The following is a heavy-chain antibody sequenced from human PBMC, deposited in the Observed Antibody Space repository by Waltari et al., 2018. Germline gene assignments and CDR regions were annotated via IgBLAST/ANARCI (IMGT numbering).Heavy chain of an antibody. CDR2: INPNSGGT. CDR1: GYTFTGSY. D-gene: IGHD3-3*01. CDR3: ARGDTIFGVVTAFDY. Sequence: QVQLVQSGAEVKKPGASVKVSCKASGYTFTGSYIPWVRQAPGQGLEWMGRINPNSGGTNYAQKFQGRVTMTRDTSISTAYMELSRLRSDDTAVYYCARGDTIFGVVTAFDYWGQGTLVTVSS. J-gene: IGHJ4*02. V-gene: IGHV1-2*06.